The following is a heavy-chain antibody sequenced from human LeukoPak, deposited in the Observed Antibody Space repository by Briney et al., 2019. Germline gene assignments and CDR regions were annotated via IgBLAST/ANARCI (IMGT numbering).Heavy chain of an antibody. CDR1: GYTFTGYY. V-gene: IGHV1-2*02. Sequence: ASVKVSCKASGYTFTGYYMHWVRQAPGQGLEWMGWINPNSGGTNYAQKFQGRVTMTRDTSISTAYMELSRLRSDDTAVYYCARYYYDSSGYYRSYYYYYMDVWGKGTTVTISS. J-gene: IGHJ6*03. CDR3: ARYYYDSSGYYRSYYYYYMDV. D-gene: IGHD3-22*01. CDR2: INPNSGGT.